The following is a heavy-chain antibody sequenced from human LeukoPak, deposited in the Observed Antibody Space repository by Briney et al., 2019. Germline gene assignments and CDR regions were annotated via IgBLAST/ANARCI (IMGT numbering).Heavy chain of an antibody. J-gene: IGHJ4*02. Sequence: GASVKVSCKASGYTFTGYYMQWVRQAPGQGLEWMGWINPNNGGTNYAQKFQGRVTMTRDTSISTAYMELSRLRSDDTAVYYCAREVSPSYSSSWTEFDYWGQGTLVTVSS. CDR3: AREVSPSYSSSWTEFDY. CDR2: INPNNGGT. CDR1: GYTFTGYY. V-gene: IGHV1-2*02. D-gene: IGHD6-13*01.